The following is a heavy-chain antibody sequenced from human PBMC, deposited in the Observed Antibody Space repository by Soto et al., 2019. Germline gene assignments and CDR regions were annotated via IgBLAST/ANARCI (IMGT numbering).Heavy chain of an antibody. D-gene: IGHD4-17*01. Sequence: SETLSLTCTVSGGSISSYYWSWIRQPPGKGLEWIGYIYYSGSTNYNPSLKSRVTISVDTSKNQFSLKLSSVTAADTAVYYCASGGGDYGSYWFDPWGQGTLVTVSS. CDR3: ASGGGDYGSYWFDP. CDR2: IYYSGST. V-gene: IGHV4-59*01. J-gene: IGHJ5*02. CDR1: GGSISSYY.